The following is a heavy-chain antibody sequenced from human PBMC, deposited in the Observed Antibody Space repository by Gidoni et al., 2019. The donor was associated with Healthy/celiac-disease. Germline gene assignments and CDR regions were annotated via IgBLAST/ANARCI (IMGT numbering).Heavy chain of an antibody. D-gene: IGHD3-16*02. V-gene: IGHV3-33*01. CDR1: GFTFSTYG. CDR3: ARAPYVWGSYRYGGLDY. CDR2: IWYDGSNK. Sequence: QVQLVESGGGVVQPGRSLRLSCASSGFTFSTYGMHWVRRAPGTGLAWRAVIWYDGSNKYYADSVKGRFTISRDNSKNTMYLQMNSLGAEDTAVYYCARAPYVWGSYRYGGLDYWGQGTLVTVSS. J-gene: IGHJ4*02.